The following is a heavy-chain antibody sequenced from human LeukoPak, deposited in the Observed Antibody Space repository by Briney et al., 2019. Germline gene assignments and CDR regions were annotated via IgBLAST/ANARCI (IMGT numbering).Heavy chain of an antibody. V-gene: IGHV4-39*01. Sequence: SETLSLTCTVFGGSISGSNDYWAWIRQPPGKGLEWIGNIYYSGSTYYKPSLKSRVTISVDTSKNQFSLKLSSVTAADTAVYYCARHFRSYYGSGSYYPTYFDYWGQGTLVTVSS. D-gene: IGHD3-10*01. CDR3: ARHFRSYYGSGSYYPTYFDY. CDR2: IYYSGST. CDR1: GGSISGSNDY. J-gene: IGHJ4*02.